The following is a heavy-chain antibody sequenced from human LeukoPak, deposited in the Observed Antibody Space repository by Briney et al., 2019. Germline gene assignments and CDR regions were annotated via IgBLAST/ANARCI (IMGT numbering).Heavy chain of an antibody. Sequence: GGSLRLSCAASGFTFSNAWMSWVRQAPGKGLEWVGRIKSKTAGGTTDYAAPVKGRFTISRDDSKNTLYLQMNSLRAEDTAVYYCAKGFIVGATEYWGQGTLVTVSS. CDR2: IKSKTAGGTT. V-gene: IGHV3-15*01. CDR3: AKGFIVGATEY. D-gene: IGHD1-26*01. CDR1: GFTFSNAW. J-gene: IGHJ4*02.